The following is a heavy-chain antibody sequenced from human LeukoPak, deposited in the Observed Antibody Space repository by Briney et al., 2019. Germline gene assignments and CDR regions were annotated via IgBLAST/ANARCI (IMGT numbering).Heavy chain of an antibody. V-gene: IGHV1-69*13. CDR1: GGTFSSYA. Sequence: SVKVSCKASGGTFSSYAISWARQAPGQGLEWMGGIIPIFGTANYAQKFQGRVTITADESTSTAYMELSSLRSEDTAVYYCARDTYYYDSSGYYHANLTFDYWGQGTLVTVSS. CDR2: IIPIFGTA. D-gene: IGHD3-22*01. J-gene: IGHJ4*02. CDR3: ARDTYYYDSSGYYHANLTFDY.